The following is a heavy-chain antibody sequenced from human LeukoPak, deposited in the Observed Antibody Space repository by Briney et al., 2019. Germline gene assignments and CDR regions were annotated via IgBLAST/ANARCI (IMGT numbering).Heavy chain of an antibody. CDR1: GFTFSSYW. CDR3: ARDLFDYYGSGSYGFDP. D-gene: IGHD3-10*01. J-gene: IGHJ5*02. Sequence: PGGSLRLSCAASGFTFSSYWMSWVRQAPGKGLDWVANIKQDGSEKYYVDSVKGRFTISRDNAKNSLYLQMNSLRAEDTAVYYCARDLFDYYGSGSYGFDPWGQGTLVTVSS. CDR2: IKQDGSEK. V-gene: IGHV3-7*01.